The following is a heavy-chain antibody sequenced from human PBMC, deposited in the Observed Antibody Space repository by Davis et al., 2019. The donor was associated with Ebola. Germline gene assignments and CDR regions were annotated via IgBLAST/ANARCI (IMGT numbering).Heavy chain of an antibody. V-gene: IGHV1-69*06. CDR3: ARGLTPHDDYGAGD. CDR2: IIPIFGTA. J-gene: IGHJ4*02. Sequence: AASVKVSCKASGYTFSSYAISWVQQAPGQGLEWMGGIIPIFGTANYAQKFQGRVTITADKSTSTAYMELSSLRSEDTAVYYCARGLTPHDDYGAGDWGQGTLVTVSS. CDR1: GYTFSSYA. D-gene: IGHD4-17*01.